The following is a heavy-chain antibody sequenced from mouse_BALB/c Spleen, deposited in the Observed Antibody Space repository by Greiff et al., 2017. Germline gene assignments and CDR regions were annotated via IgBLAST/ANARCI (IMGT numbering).Heavy chain of an antibody. V-gene: IGHV6-6*02. CDR3: TIYYEYDDGGAYYAMDY. CDR2: IRLKSNNYAT. D-gene: IGHD2-4*01. Sequence: EVKVVESGGGLVQPGRSMKLSCVASGFTFSNYWMNWVRQSPEKGLEWVAEIRLKSNNYATHYAESVKGRFTISRDDSKSSVYLQMNNLRAEDTGIYYCTIYYEYDDGGAYYAMDYWGQGTSVTVSS. CDR1: GFTFSNYW. J-gene: IGHJ4*01.